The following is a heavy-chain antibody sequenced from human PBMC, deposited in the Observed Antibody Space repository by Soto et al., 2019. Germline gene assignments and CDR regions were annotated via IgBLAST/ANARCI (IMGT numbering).Heavy chain of an antibody. CDR3: ARDGYSPMDV. CDR2: IYSSGST. CDR1: GGSISSGGYY. D-gene: IGHD6-13*01. V-gene: IGHV4-61*08. Sequence: SETLSLTCTVSGGSISSGGYYWSWIRQHPGKGLEWIGYIYSSGSTYYNPSLKSRVAISVDTSKNQFSLKVTSVTAADTAVYYCARDGYSPMDVWGQGTTVTVSS. J-gene: IGHJ6*02.